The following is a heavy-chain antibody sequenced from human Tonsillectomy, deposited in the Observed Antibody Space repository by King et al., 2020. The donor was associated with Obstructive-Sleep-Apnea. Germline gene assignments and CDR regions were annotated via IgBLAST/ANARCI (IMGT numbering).Heavy chain of an antibody. J-gene: IGHJ6*02. CDR3: ARDVPYDWLVPYYYYGMDV. Sequence: QLQESGPGLVKPSETLSLTCTVSGGSISSYSWAWIRQPAGGGLEWIGRMFTSGSTNCNPSLKSRVTMSVDTSKNQFSLKLISVTAADTAVYYCARDVPYDWLVPYYYYGMDVWGQGTTVTVSS. D-gene: IGHD3-9*01. CDR2: MFTSGST. V-gene: IGHV4-4*07. CDR1: GGSISSYS.